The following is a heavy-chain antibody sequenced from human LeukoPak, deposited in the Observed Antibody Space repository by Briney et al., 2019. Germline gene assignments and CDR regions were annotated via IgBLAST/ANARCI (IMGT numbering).Heavy chain of an antibody. CDR1: GYTFTSYA. D-gene: IGHD5-12*01. J-gene: IGHJ4*02. CDR3: ARAPSPIVATALFDY. Sequence: ASVKVSCKASGYTFTSYAMHWVRQAPGQRLEWMGWINAGNGNTKYSQKFQGRVTITRDTSASTAYMELGSLRSEDTAVYYCARAPSPIVATALFDYWGQGTLVTVSS. V-gene: IGHV1-3*01. CDR2: INAGNGNT.